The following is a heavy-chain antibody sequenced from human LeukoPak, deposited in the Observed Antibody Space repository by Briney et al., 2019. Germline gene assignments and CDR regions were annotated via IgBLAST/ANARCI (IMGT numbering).Heavy chain of an antibody. CDR2: VWYDGNRK. J-gene: IGHJ4*02. Sequence: GGSLRLSCAASGFTFSSYSMHWVRQAPGKGLEWVTLVWYDGNRKYYADSVKGRFTISRDNSKNSVYLQLNSLRPEDTAMYYCVSMVRGIGYWGQGTLVTVSS. CDR1: GFTFSSYS. D-gene: IGHD3-10*01. V-gene: IGHV3-30*02. CDR3: VSMVRGIGY.